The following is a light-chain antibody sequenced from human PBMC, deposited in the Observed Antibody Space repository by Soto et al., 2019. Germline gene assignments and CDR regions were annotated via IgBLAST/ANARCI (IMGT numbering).Light chain of an antibody. Sequence: DIQMTQSPSTLSASVGDRVTITCRASQSVTNWLAWYQQKPGKDPNLLIYDASRLQSGIPSRFSSSGSGTEFTLAISSLQPDDFATYYCQQYTTYPYTFGQGTKL. V-gene: IGKV1-5*01. CDR3: QQYTTYPYT. CDR1: QSVTNW. J-gene: IGKJ2*01. CDR2: DAS.